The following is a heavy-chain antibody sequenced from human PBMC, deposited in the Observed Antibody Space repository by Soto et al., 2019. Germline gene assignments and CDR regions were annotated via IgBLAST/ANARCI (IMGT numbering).Heavy chain of an antibody. CDR3: ASAYTFGGVIEQYYYYYGMDV. D-gene: IGHD3-16*02. Sequence: GGSLRLSCAASGFTFSSYSMNWVRQAPGKGLEWVSSISSSSSYIYYADSVKGRFTISRDNAKNSLYLQMNSLRAEDTAVYYCASAYTFGGVIEQYYYYYGMDVWGQGTTVTVSS. J-gene: IGHJ6*02. CDR1: GFTFSSYS. CDR2: ISSSSSYI. V-gene: IGHV3-21*01.